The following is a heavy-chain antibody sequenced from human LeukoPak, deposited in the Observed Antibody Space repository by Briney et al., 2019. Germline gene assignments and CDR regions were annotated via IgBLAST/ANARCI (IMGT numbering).Heavy chain of an antibody. Sequence: SQTLSLTCTVSGGSISSGSYYWSWIRQPAGKGLEWIGRIYTSGSTNYNPSLKSRVTISVDTSKNQFSLKLSSVTAADTAVYYCARGPRIVVVVAATHYWFDPWGQGTLVTVSS. V-gene: IGHV4-61*02. CDR3: ARGPRIVVVVAATHYWFDP. CDR2: IYTSGST. CDR1: GGSISSGSYY. D-gene: IGHD2-15*01. J-gene: IGHJ5*02.